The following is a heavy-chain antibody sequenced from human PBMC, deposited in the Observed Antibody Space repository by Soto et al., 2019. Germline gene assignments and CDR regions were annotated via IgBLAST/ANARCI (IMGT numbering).Heavy chain of an antibody. CDR3: ARGVTTPRGYGMDV. CDR1: GYTFTSYD. J-gene: IGHJ6*02. CDR2: MNPNSGNT. V-gene: IGHV1-8*01. D-gene: IGHD4-17*01. Sequence: ASVKVSGKASGYTFTSYDINWVRQATGQGLEWMGWMNPNSGNTGYAQKFQGRVTMTRNTSISTAYMELSSLRSEDTAVYYCARGVTTPRGYGMDVWGQGTTVTVSS.